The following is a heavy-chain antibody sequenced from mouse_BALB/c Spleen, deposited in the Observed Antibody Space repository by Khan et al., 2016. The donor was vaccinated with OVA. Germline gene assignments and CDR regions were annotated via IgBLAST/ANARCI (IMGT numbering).Heavy chain of an antibody. CDR1: GFSFSSYS. D-gene: IGHD1-1*01. Sequence: EVELVESGGGLVRPGGSLKLSCAASGFSFSSYSMSWVRQTPEKRLEWVATISSCGSYTYYPDSVKGRFTISRDNAKNTQHLQVNSLRSEDTAMYYCTGHRGYYGGSPSFDYWGQGTTLTVS. CDR3: TGHRGYYGGSPSFDY. CDR2: ISSCGSYT. J-gene: IGHJ2*01. V-gene: IGHV5-6-4*01.